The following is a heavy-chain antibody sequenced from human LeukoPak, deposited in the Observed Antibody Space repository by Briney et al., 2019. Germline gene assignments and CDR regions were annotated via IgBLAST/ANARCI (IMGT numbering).Heavy chain of an antibody. D-gene: IGHD2-21*02. Sequence: GGSLRLSCAASGFTFSSYAMSWVRQAPGKGLERVSAISGSGGSTYYADSVKGWFTISRDNSKNTLYLQMNSLRAEDTAVYYCAKVSRLLFSFDYWGQGTLVTVSS. CDR2: ISGSGGST. CDR3: AKVSRLLFSFDY. CDR1: GFTFSSYA. V-gene: IGHV3-23*01. J-gene: IGHJ4*02.